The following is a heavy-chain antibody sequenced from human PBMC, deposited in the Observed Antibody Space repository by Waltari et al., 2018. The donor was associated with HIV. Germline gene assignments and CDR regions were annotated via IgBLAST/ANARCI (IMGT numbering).Heavy chain of an antibody. J-gene: IGHJ4*02. V-gene: IGHV3-74*01. CDR2: INSDGSST. Sequence: EVQLVESGGGLVQPGGCLRLSCAASGFTFSSYRMHCVRQAPGKGLVWVSLINSDGSSTNYADSVKGRFTISRYNAKNTVYLQMNSLRAEDTALYYCASLYNYVWGSPPPFDYWGQGTLVTVSS. D-gene: IGHD3-16*01. CDR3: ASLYNYVWGSPPPFDY. CDR1: GFTFSSYR.